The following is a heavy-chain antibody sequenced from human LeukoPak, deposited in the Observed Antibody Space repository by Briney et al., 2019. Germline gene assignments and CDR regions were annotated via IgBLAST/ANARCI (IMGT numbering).Heavy chain of an antibody. CDR3: ARESAAAGIYYFDY. CDR1: GFIFSDYY. Sequence: PGGSLRLSCAASGFIFSDYYMSWVRQAPGKGLEWVSVIYSGGSTYYADSVKGRFTIFRDNSKNTLHLQMNSLRAEDTAVYYCARESAAAGIYYFDYWGQGTLVTVSS. CDR2: IYSGGST. D-gene: IGHD6-13*01. V-gene: IGHV3-66*01. J-gene: IGHJ4*02.